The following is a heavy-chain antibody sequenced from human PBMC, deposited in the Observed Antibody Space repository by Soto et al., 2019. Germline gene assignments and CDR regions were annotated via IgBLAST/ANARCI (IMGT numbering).Heavy chain of an antibody. V-gene: IGHV4-31*03. Sequence: PSENLYLTCTVSGGSISSGGYYWSWIRQHPGKGLEWIGYIYYSGSTYYNPSLKSRVTISVDTSKNQFSLKLSSVTAADTAVYFCSIVFSKANSGYDRNFDYWGQGTLVTVSS. CDR1: GGSISSGGYY. D-gene: IGHD5-12*01. CDR2: IYYSGST. J-gene: IGHJ4*02. CDR3: SIVFSKANSGYDRNFDY.